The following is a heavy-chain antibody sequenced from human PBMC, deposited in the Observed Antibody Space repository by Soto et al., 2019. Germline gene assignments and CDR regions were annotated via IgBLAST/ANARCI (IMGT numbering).Heavy chain of an antibody. CDR3: VRVVAIPGYPDN. Sequence: QVQLVQSGAEVRQPASSVKVSCKTSGGTFSSYAISWVRQAPGQGLEWMGGIVPIVDTSTYAQKFQGRVTITADESTSTAYMELSSLRYDDTAIYYCVRVVAIPGYPDNWGQGNLVTVSS. CDR2: IVPIVDTS. CDR1: GGTFSSYA. V-gene: IGHV1-69*12. J-gene: IGHJ4*02. D-gene: IGHD5-12*01.